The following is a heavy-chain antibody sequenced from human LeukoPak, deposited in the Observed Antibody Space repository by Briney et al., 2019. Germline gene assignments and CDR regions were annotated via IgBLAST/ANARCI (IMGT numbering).Heavy chain of an antibody. CDR1: GFTFSSYA. Sequence: GGSLRLSCAASGFTFSSYAMSWVRQAPGKGLEWVSAISGSGGSTYYADSVKGRFTISRDNSKNTLYLQMSSLRAEDTAVYYCAKDPRRSSTSRIDPNWFDPWGQGTLVTVSS. D-gene: IGHD2-2*01. J-gene: IGHJ5*02. V-gene: IGHV3-23*01. CDR2: ISGSGGST. CDR3: AKDPRRSSTSRIDPNWFDP.